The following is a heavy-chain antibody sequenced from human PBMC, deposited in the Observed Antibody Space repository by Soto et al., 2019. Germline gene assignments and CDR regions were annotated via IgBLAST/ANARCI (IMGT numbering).Heavy chain of an antibody. Sequence: QVQLQESGPGLVKPSETLSLTCTVSGGSISSYYWSWIRQPAGKGLEWIGRIATTETTNYNPSLNSRVSMSLDTSKSQVSLKLSSVTAADAAVYYCAGNIAAAGRRYYGMDVWGQGTTVTVSS. CDR1: GGSISSYY. CDR3: AGNIAAAGRRYYGMDV. V-gene: IGHV4-4*07. J-gene: IGHJ6*02. CDR2: IATTETT. D-gene: IGHD6-13*01.